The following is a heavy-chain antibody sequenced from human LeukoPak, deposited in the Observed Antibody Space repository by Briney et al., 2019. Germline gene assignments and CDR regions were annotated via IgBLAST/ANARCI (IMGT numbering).Heavy chain of an antibody. Sequence: TGGSLRLSCAASGIPFSKFWMHWVRQGPGRGLGWVSRIENDGRSSTYAASVKGRFTISRDNAKNMLYLQMNDLGVEDTAFYYCAFRSVAGRGVDNWGQGTLVTVSS. V-gene: IGHV3-74*01. CDR2: IENDGRSS. J-gene: IGHJ4*02. CDR1: GIPFSKFW. D-gene: IGHD6-19*01. CDR3: AFRSVAGRGVDN.